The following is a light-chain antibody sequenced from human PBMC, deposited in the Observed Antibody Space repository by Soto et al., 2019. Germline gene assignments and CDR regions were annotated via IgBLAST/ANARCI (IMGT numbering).Light chain of an antibody. Sequence: QSALTQPASVSGSPGQSITISCTGTGSDIGNYNYVSWYQQHPGKAPKLMIYGDSNRPSGVPNRFSGSKFGNAASLTNSGLQAEDEADYYCSSYTSYTTLWVFGGGTKLTVL. CDR2: GDS. CDR1: GSDIGNYNY. V-gene: IGLV2-14*01. J-gene: IGLJ3*02. CDR3: SSYTSYTTLWV.